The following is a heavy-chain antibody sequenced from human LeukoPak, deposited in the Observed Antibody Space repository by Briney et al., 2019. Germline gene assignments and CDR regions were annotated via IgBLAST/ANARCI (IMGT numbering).Heavy chain of an antibody. J-gene: IGHJ6*03. CDR1: GYSLSSGFY. D-gene: IGHD3-3*01. V-gene: IGHV4-38-2*02. Sequence: PSETLSLTCTVSGYSLSSGFYWGWIRQSPGKGLEWIGSVHHSGPTFYNPSLKSRVTIAADTSKNQFSLKLSSVTAADTAVYYCARLRDDFWSGYYQGMGYYYYYYYMDVWGKGTTVTVSS. CDR2: VHHSGPT. CDR3: ARLRDDFWSGYYQGMGYYYYYYYMDV.